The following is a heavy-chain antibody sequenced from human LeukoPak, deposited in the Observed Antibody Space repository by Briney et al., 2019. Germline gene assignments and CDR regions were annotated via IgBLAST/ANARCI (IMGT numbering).Heavy chain of an antibody. CDR1: GGSFSGYY. Sequence: PSETLSLTCAVYGGSFSGYYWSWIRQPPGKGLEWIGEIYHSGSTNYNPSLKSRVTISVDTSKNQFSLKLSSVTAADTAVYYCARAPEGTMVRGVTNWFDPWGQGTLVTVSS. D-gene: IGHD3-10*01. J-gene: IGHJ5*02. V-gene: IGHV4-34*01. CDR2: IYHSGST. CDR3: ARAPEGTMVRGVTNWFDP.